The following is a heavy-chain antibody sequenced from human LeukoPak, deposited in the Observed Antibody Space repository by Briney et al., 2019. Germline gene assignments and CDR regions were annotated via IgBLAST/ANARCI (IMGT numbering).Heavy chain of an antibody. CDR1: GGSISSGSYY. V-gene: IGHV4-61*02. J-gene: IGHJ5*02. CDR2: IYTSGST. Sequence: PSETLSLTCTVSGGSISSGSYYWSWIRQPAGKGLEWIGRIYTSGSTNYNPSLKSRVTISVDTSKNQFSLKLSSVTAADTAVYYCARVHRRDGLTWGQGTLVTVSS. D-gene: IGHD5-24*01. CDR3: ARVHRRDGLT.